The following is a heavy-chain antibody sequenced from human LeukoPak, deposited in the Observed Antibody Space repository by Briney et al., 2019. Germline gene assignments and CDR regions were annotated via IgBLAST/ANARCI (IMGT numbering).Heavy chain of an antibody. V-gene: IGHV3-30*04. J-gene: IGHJ4*02. CDR1: GFTLNSYI. CDR3: ARAYGGLIDY. D-gene: IGHD3-16*01. Sequence: AGSLRLSCEASGFTLNSYIMHWVRQAPGKGLEWVALISFDGRDKQYADSVKGRFTISKDNSKNTLYLQMNSLSGDDTSMYFCARAYGGLIDYWGQGTLVTVSS. CDR2: ISFDGRDK.